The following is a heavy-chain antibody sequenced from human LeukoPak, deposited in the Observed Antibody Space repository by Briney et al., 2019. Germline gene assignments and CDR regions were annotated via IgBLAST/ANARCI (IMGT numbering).Heavy chain of an antibody. V-gene: IGHV1-2*02. D-gene: IGHD2-2*01. J-gene: IGHJ6*04. CDR3: ARGEYCSSTSCYSFGLDV. CDR1: GYTFTGYY. CDR2: INPNSGGT. Sequence: ASVKVSCKASGYTFTGYYMHWVRQAPGQGLEWMGWINPNSGGTNYAQKFQGRVTMTRDTPISTAYMELSRLGSDDTAVYYCARGEYCSSTSCYSFGLDVWGKGETVTMSS.